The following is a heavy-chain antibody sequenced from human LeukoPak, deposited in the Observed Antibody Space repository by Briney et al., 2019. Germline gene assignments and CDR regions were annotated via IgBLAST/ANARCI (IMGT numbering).Heavy chain of an antibody. V-gene: IGHV3-30-3*01. CDR2: ISYDGSNK. J-gene: IGHJ4*02. D-gene: IGHD4-23*01. CDR1: GFTFSSYA. CDR3: AKDETTYGGIH. Sequence: PGRSLRLSCAASGFTFSSYAMHWVRQAPGKGLEWVAVISYDGSNKYYADPVKGRFTISRDNSKNTLYLQMNSLRAEDTAVYYCAKDETTYGGIHWGQGTLVTVPS.